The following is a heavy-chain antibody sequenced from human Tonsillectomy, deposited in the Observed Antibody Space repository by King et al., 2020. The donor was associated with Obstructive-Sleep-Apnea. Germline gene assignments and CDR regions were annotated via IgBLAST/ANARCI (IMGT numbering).Heavy chain of an antibody. V-gene: IGHV3-73*01. D-gene: IGHD1-26*01. CDR1: GLTFRDSE. CDR3: NAILGAIRD. J-gene: IGHJ1*01. Sequence: VKLVQSGGGLVHPGGSLKLSCEASGLTFRDSEMQWVRQASGHGLEWVGRIRGRGGNYATMYAASVRGRFTISRDDSKNTAYLQVNSLKSEDTAVYYCNAILGAIRDWGQGSLVTVSS. CDR2: IRGRGGNYAT.